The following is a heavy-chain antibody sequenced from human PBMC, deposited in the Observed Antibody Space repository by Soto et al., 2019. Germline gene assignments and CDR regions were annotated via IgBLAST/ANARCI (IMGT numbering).Heavy chain of an antibody. V-gene: IGHV1-69*01. CDR2: IIPIFGTA. D-gene: IGHD2-15*01. J-gene: IGHJ6*02. CDR3: ARDIVVVVASIYYYYGMDV. Sequence: QVQLVQSGAEVKKPGSSVKVSCKASGGTFSSYAISWVRQAPGQGLEWMGVIIPIFGTANYAQKFQGRVTITADESTSTAYMELSSLRSEDTAVYYCARDIVVVVASIYYYYGMDVWGQGTTVTVSS. CDR1: GGTFSSYA.